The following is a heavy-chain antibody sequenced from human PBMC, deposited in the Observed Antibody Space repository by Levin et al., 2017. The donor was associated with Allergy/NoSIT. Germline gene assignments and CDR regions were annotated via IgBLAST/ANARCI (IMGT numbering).Heavy chain of an antibody. D-gene: IGHD3-3*01. J-gene: IGHJ5*02. CDR1: GSSINSGYY. CDR3: AREDTSGYYPNWFDP. CDR2: IYHSGST. Sequence: SETLSLTCAVSGSSINSGYYWGWLRQPPGKGLEWVGSIYHSGSTYYNPSLKSRVTISVDTSKNQFSLRLSSVTAADTAVYYCAREDTSGYYPNWFDPWGQGIPVTVSS. V-gene: IGHV4-38-2*02.